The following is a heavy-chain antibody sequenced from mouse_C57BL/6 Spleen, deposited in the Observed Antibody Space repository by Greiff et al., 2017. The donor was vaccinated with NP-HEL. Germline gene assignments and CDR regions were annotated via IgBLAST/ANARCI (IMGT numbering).Heavy chain of an antibody. CDR3: AREGTRITTVVARYFDV. J-gene: IGHJ1*03. CDR2: IYPRSGNT. V-gene: IGHV1-81*01. CDR1: GYTFTSYG. D-gene: IGHD1-1*01. Sequence: QVQLQQSGAELARPGASVKLSCKASGYTFTSYGISWVKQRTGQGLEWIGEIYPRSGNTYYNEKFKGTATLTADKSSSTAYMELRSLTSEDSAVYFCAREGTRITTVVARYFDVWGTGTTVTVSS.